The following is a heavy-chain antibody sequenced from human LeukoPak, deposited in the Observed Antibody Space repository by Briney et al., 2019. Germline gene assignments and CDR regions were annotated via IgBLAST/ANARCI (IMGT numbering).Heavy chain of an antibody. Sequence: ASVKVSCKASGYSFTTHYMHWVRQAPGQGLEWMGWINPNGGGTNSAQKFQGRVTMTRDTSISTAYMELSRLRSDDTAVYYCASEEQQLADYWGEGTLVTVSS. V-gene: IGHV1-2*02. J-gene: IGHJ4*02. CDR2: INPNGGGT. CDR3: ASEEQQLADY. CDR1: GYSFTTHY. D-gene: IGHD6-13*01.